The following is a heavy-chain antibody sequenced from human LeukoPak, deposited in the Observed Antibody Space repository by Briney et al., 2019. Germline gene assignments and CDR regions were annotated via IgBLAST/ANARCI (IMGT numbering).Heavy chain of an antibody. D-gene: IGHD3-22*01. Sequence: ASVKVSCKASGYTFTGYYMNWVRQAPGQGLEGMGWINPNSGGTNYAQKFQGRGTMTRDTSLSTAYMELSRLRSDDTAVYYCARRNYYDGSGYLDYWGQGTLVTVSS. J-gene: IGHJ4*02. CDR2: INPNSGGT. V-gene: IGHV1-2*02. CDR1: GYTFTGYY. CDR3: ARRNYYDGSGYLDY.